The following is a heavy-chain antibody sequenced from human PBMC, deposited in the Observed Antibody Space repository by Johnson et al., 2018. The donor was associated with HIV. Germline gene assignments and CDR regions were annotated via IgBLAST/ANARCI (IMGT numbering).Heavy chain of an antibody. D-gene: IGHD6-6*01. CDR3: ARAQLLADDAFNN. J-gene: IGHJ3*02. V-gene: IGHV3-33*01. CDR1: GFTFNSYA. Sequence: QVQLVESGGGVVQPGTSLRLSCVASGFTFNSYAMHWVRQAPGKGLEWLSVIWYDGSNAYYVDSVKGRFTISRDNAKNSLYLQMNSLRAEDTAVYYCARAQLLADDAFNNWGQGTMVTVSS. CDR2: IWYDGSNA.